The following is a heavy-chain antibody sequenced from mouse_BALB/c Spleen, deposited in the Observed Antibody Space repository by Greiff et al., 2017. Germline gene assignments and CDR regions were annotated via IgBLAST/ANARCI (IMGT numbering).Heavy chain of an antibody. V-gene: IGHV14-3*02. CDR2: IDPANGNT. D-gene: IGHD2-14*01. CDR1: GFNIKDTY. J-gene: IGHJ4*01. CDR3: ARNYRYGADYAMDY. Sequence: EVQRVESGAELVKPGASVKLSCTASGFNIKDTYMHWVKQRPEQGLEWIGRIDPANGNTKYDPKFQGKATITADTSSNTAYLQLSSLTSEDTAVYYCARNYRYGADYAMDYWGQGTSVTVSS.